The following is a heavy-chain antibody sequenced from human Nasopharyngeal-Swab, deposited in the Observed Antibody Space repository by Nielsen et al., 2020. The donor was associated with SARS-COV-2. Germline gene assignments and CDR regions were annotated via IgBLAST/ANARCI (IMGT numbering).Heavy chain of an antibody. CDR2: IWYDGSNK. J-gene: IGHJ6*02. CDR1: GFTFSSYG. Sequence: GGSLRLSCAASGFTFSSYGMHWVRQAPGKGLEWVAAIWYDGSNKYYADSVKGRFTISRDNSKNTLYLQMNSLRAEDTAVYYCARDNLDYGDYNPEDYYYYYGMDVWGQGTTVTVSS. CDR3: ARDNLDYGDYNPEDYYYYYGMDV. D-gene: IGHD4-17*01. V-gene: IGHV3-33*01.